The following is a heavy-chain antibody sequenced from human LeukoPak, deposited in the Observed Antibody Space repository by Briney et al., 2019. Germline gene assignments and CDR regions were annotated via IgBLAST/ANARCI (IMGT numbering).Heavy chain of an antibody. CDR2: IIPIFGTA. CDR1: GSTFSSYA. V-gene: IGHV1-69*01. D-gene: IGHD2-15*01. CDR3: ARGVGYCSGGSCVGYYFDY. Sequence: GSSVKVSCKASGSTFSSYAISWVRQAPRQGLEWMGGIIPIFGTANYAQKFQGRVTITADESTSTAYMELSSLRSEDTAVYYCARGVGYCSGGSCVGYYFDYWGQGTLVTVSS. J-gene: IGHJ4*02.